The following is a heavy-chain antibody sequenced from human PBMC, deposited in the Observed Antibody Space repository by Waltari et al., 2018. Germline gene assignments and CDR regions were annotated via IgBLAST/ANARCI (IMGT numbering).Heavy chain of an antibody. CDR2: INNDGNGL. J-gene: IGHJ4*02. Sequence: EVQLVESGGGLVQPGGSLRLSCAASGFTFTTSWMHWVRQAPGKGLEWVSRINNDGNGLSYADSVKGRFTISRDDARNTLYLQMDSLRADDTAVYYCVRDTPVTRVDHWGQGTLVIVSS. V-gene: IGHV3-74*01. CDR1: GFTFTTSW. CDR3: VRDTPVTRVDH. D-gene: IGHD4-17*01.